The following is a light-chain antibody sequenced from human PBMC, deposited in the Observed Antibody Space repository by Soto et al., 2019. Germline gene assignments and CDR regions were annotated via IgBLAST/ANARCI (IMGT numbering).Light chain of an antibody. J-gene: IGKJ5*01. Sequence: EIVMTPSPATRSVSPGERATLSCRASQSVSIDLAWYQQTPGQAPRLLIYGASSRATGIPDRFSGSGSGTDSTLTISRLEPEDFAVYYCQQYGSSPKITFGQGTRLEIK. V-gene: IGKV3-20*01. CDR1: QSVSID. CDR2: GAS. CDR3: QQYGSSPKIT.